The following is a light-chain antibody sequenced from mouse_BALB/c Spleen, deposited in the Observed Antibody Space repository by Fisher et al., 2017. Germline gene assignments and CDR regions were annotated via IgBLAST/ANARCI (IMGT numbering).Light chain of an antibody. J-gene: IGKJ1*01. CDR3: QQRSSYTWT. CDR2: STS. CDR1: SSVSSSY. Sequence: IVLTQTPAIMSASPGERVTMTCSASSSVSSSYLYWYQQKSGSSPKLWIYSTSNLASGVPARFSGSGSGTSYSLTINSMEAEDVATYYCQQRSSYTWTFGGGTKLEIK. V-gene: IGKV4-79*01.